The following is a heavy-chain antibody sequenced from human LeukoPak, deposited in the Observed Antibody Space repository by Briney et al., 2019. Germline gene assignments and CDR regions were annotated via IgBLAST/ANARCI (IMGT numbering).Heavy chain of an antibody. V-gene: IGHV4-59*08. CDR1: GGSISSYY. CDR2: IYYSGST. D-gene: IGHD6-19*01. J-gene: IGHJ5*02. Sequence: SETLSLTCTVSGGSISSYYWGWIRQPPGKGLEWIGYIYYSGSTNYNPSLKSRVTISVDTSKNQFSLKLSSVTAADTAVYYCAGQGWTVAGTAGWFDPWGQGTLVTVSS. CDR3: AGQGWTVAGTAGWFDP.